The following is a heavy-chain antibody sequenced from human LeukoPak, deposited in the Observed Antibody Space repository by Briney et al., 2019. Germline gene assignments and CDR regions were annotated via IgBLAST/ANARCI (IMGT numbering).Heavy chain of an antibody. CDR1: GFTFSSYG. D-gene: IGHD3-22*01. Sequence: PGGSLRLSCAASGFTFSSYGMHWVRQAPGKGLEWVAFIRYDGSNKYYADSVKGRFTISRDNAKNSLYLQMNSLRAEDTAVYYCARDRTYYYDSSGYLNWFDPWGRGTLVTVSS. CDR2: IRYDGSNK. CDR3: ARDRTYYYDSSGYLNWFDP. J-gene: IGHJ5*02. V-gene: IGHV3-30*02.